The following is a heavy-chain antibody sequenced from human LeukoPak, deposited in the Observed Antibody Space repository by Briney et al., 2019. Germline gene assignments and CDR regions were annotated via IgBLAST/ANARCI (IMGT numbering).Heavy chain of an antibody. CDR1: GGSFSGYY. Sequence: SETLSLTCAVYGGSFSGYYWSWIRQPPGKGLEWIGEINHSGSTNYNPSLKSRVTISVDTSKNQFSLKLSSVTAADTAVYYCAREGTSGSYSNWGQGTLVTVSS. D-gene: IGHD1-26*01. V-gene: IGHV4-34*01. CDR2: INHSGST. CDR3: AREGTSGSYSN. J-gene: IGHJ4*02.